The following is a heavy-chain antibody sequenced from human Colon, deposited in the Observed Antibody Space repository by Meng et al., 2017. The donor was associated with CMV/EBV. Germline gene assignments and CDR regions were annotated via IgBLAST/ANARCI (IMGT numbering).Heavy chain of an antibody. Sequence: GESLKISCAASGFTFSTFAMHWVRQAPGKGLEWVSMIYSETTGSSTYYGASVRGRFTISRDKSKNSVYLQMNNLRSEDTAVYYCARQNWNDWGQGTLVTVSS. J-gene: IGHJ4*02. CDR1: GFTFSTFA. CDR3: ARQNWND. CDR2: IYSETTGSST. V-gene: IGHV3-NL1*01. D-gene: IGHD1-1*01.